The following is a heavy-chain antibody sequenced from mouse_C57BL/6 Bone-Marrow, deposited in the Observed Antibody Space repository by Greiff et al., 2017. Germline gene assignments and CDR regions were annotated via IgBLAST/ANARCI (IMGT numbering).Heavy chain of an antibody. J-gene: IGHJ1*03. V-gene: IGHV5-4*03. Sequence: EVKVVESGGGLVKPGGSLKLSCAASGFTFSSYAMSWVRQTPEKRLEWVATISDGGSYTYYPDNVKGRFTISRDNAKNNLYLQMSNLKSEDTAMYYCARMCYWYFDVWGTGTTVTVSS. CDR2: ISDGGSYT. CDR3: ARMCYWYFDV. CDR1: GFTFSSYA.